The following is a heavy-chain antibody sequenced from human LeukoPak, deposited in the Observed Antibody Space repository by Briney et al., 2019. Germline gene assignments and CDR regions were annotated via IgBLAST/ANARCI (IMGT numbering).Heavy chain of an antibody. CDR1: GGSISGFY. CDR3: ARGSKYYDILTGYLDY. D-gene: IGHD3-9*01. V-gene: IGHV4-59*01. J-gene: IGHJ4*02. Sequence: PSETLSLTCTVSGGSISGFYWSWIRQPPGRGLEWIGSIHYSGSTSYNPSLRSRVTISVDKSKNQFFLKLSSVTATDTAVYYCARGSKYYDILTGYLDYWGQGTLVTVSS. CDR2: IHYSGST.